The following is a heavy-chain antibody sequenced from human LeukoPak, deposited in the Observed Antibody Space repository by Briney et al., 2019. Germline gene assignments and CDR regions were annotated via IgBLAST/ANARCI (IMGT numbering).Heavy chain of an antibody. D-gene: IGHD1-14*01. CDR1: GYTFTNYD. CDR2: IIPIFGTA. CDR3: ARDRKGYYYYYMDV. V-gene: IGHV1-69*06. Sequence: SVKVSCKASGYTFTNYDINWVRQATGQGLEWMGGIIPIFGTANYAQKFQGRVTITADKSTSTAYMELSSLRSKDTAVYYCARDRKGYYYYYMDVWGKGTTVTVSS. J-gene: IGHJ6*03.